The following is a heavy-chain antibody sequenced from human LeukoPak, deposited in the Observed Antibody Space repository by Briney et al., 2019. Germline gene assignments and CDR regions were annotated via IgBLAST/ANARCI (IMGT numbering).Heavy chain of an antibody. D-gene: IGHD2-8*01. Sequence: GGSLRLSCAGSGFTFSSYAMSWVRQAPGKGLEWVSAISDSGDYTYYADSVKGRFTISRDNSKNTLYLQMNSLRAEDTAVYYCAKDTSIGKYCTNGVCSPFDYWSRGTLVTVSS. CDR2: ISDSGDYT. CDR3: AKDTSIGKYCTNGVCSPFDY. V-gene: IGHV3-23*01. J-gene: IGHJ4*02. CDR1: GFTFSSYA.